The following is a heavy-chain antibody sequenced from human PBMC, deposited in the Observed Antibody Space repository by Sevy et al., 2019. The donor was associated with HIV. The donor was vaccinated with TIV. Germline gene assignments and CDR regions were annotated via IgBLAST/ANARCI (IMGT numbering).Heavy chain of an antibody. J-gene: IGHJ5*02. CDR1: GYSISSGYY. CDR2: IYHSGST. Sequence: SETLSLTCAVSGYSISSGYYWGWIRQPPGKGLEWIGSIYHSGSTYYNPSLKSRVTISVDTSKNQFSLKRSSVTTADTAVYYCARLPFTPPYNWFDPWGQGTLVTVSS. CDR3: ARLPFTPPYNWFDP. V-gene: IGHV4-38-2*01.